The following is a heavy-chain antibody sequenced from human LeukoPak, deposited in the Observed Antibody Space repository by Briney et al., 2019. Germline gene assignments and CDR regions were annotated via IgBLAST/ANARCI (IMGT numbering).Heavy chain of an antibody. CDR2: INPRDGNT. Sequence: ASVKVSCKASGYTFTSYYNHWVRQAPGQGLEWMGIINPRDGNTHYAQKFQGRVTMTRDTSTSTVYMELSSLRSEDTAVYYCARGVYYYDSSDYYYFHHWGQGTLVTVSS. J-gene: IGHJ1*01. V-gene: IGHV1-46*01. CDR3: ARGVYYYDSSDYYYFHH. D-gene: IGHD3-22*01. CDR1: GYTFTSYY.